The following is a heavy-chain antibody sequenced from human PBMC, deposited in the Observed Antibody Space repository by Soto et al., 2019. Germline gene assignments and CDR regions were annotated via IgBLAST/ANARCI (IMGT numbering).Heavy chain of an antibody. J-gene: IGHJ4*02. Sequence: QVQLQESGPGLVKPSQTLSLTCTVSGGSISSGVYYWIWIRQHPGKGLEWIGSIYYSGSTYYNPSLQSRVTISVDTSKYQFSLKPSSVTAAETAVYYCARAQYYYGSGSRKPPLDYWAQGNLLTLSS. V-gene: IGHV4-31*03. CDR3: ARAQYYYGSGSRKPPLDY. CDR1: GGSISSGVYY. CDR2: IYYSGST. D-gene: IGHD3-10*01.